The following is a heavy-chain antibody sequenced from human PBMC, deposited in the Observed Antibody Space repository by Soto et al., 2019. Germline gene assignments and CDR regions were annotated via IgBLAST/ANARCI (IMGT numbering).Heavy chain of an antibody. V-gene: IGHV3-30-3*01. D-gene: IGHD3-10*01. Sequence: GALRLSCAASGFTFSSYAMHWVRQAPGKGLEWVAVISYDGSNKYYADSVKGRFTISRDNSKNTLYLQMNSLRAEDTAVYYCARTYGSGSWYFDYWGQGTLVTVSS. CDR3: ARTYGSGSWYFDY. CDR2: ISYDGSNK. CDR1: GFTFSSYA. J-gene: IGHJ4*02.